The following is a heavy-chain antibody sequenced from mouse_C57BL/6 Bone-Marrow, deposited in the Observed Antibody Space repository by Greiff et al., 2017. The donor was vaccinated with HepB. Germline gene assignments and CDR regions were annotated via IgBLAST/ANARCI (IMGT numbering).Heavy chain of an antibody. CDR2: IYPGNSDT. CDR1: GYTFTSYW. J-gene: IGHJ4*01. V-gene: IGHV1-5*01. CDR3: TRYHYYGSSTYYAMDY. Sequence: EVQLVESGTVLARPGASVKMSCKTSGYTFTSYWMHWVKQRPGQGLEWIGAIYPGNSDTSYNQKFKGKAKLTAVTSASTAYMELSSLTNEDSAVYYCTRYHYYGSSTYYAMDYWGQGTSVTVSS. D-gene: IGHD1-1*01.